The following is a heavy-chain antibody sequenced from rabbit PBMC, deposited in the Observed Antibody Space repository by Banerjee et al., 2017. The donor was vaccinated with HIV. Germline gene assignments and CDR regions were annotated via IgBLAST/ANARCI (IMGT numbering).Heavy chain of an antibody. D-gene: IGHD1-1*01. CDR2: IYITSGAD. CDR1: GFTISSAYY. Sequence: QELVESGGGLVQPGESLTLTCTTSGFTISSAYYMCWVRQAPREGLEWVACIYITSGADYYASWVNGRFSISKTSSTTVTLQMTSLTAADTATYFCARALNMGGDYRRMDLWGQGTLVTVS. V-gene: IGHV1S40*01. J-gene: IGHJ6*01. CDR3: ARALNMGGDYRRMDL.